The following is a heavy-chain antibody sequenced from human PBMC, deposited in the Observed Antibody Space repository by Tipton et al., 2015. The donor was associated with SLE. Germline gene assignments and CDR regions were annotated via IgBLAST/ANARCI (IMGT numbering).Heavy chain of an antibody. Sequence: LSLTCTVSGGSITNYYWSWIRQPPGKGLEWLGYIHYTGSTNYNPSLKSRVTISVETSKNQFSLKLSSVTTADTAVYHCARGGWSLDYWGQGTLVTVSS. V-gene: IGHV4-59*01. CDR3: ARGGWSLDY. CDR1: GGSITNYY. CDR2: IHYTGST. D-gene: IGHD6-19*01. J-gene: IGHJ4*02.